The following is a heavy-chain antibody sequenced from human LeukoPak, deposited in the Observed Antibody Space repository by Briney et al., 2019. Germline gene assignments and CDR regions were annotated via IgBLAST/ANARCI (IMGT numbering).Heavy chain of an antibody. D-gene: IGHD4/OR15-4a*01. Sequence: GGSLRLSCEVSGFPFSSHAMSWVRQAPGRGLEWVSGISISSDMTYYADSVQGRFIISRDNSKNTVFLQMHSLRVEDTAVYYCANEEVPNDYWGRGTLVTVSS. CDR2: ISISSDMT. V-gene: IGHV3-23*01. CDR1: GFPFSSHA. CDR3: ANEEVPNDY. J-gene: IGHJ4*02.